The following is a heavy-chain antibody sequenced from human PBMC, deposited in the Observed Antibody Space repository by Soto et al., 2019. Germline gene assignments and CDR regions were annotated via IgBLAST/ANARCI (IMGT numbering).Heavy chain of an antibody. V-gene: IGHV4-30-4*01. Sequence: QVQLQESGPGLVKPSQTLSLTCSVSGVSISSANYFWTWIRQPPGRGLEWIGHIFYSGSTYYTPSLKSRVTISVDTSNNQFSLRLGSVTAADTAVYFCASRRMTSGATSFDNWGQGSPVTVSS. D-gene: IGHD4-17*01. CDR3: ASRRMTSGATSFDN. CDR1: GVSISSANYF. CDR2: IFYSGST. J-gene: IGHJ4*02.